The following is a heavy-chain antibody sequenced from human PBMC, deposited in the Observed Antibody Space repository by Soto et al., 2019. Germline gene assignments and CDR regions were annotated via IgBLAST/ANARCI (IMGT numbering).Heavy chain of an antibody. CDR3: TTQDVYDFWSGYYSGLDY. V-gene: IGHV3-15*01. CDR2: IKSKTDVGIK. Sequence: GGSLRLSCAASGFTFSNAWMSWVRQAPGKGLEWVGRIKSKTDVGIKDNAAPVKGKFTISRDDSKNTLYLQMNSLKTEDTAVYYCTTQDVYDFWSGYYSGLDYWGQGTLVTVSS. D-gene: IGHD3-3*01. CDR1: GFTFSNAW. J-gene: IGHJ4*02.